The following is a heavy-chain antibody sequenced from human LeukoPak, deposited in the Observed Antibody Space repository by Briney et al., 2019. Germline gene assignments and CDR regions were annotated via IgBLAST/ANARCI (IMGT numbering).Heavy chain of an antibody. V-gene: IGHV3-48*01. CDR2: ISSSSSTI. Sequence: GGSLRLSCAASGFTFSSYSMNWVRHAPGKGLEGVSYISSSSSTIYYADSVKGRFTISRDNAKNSLYLQMNSLRAEDTAVYYCASSASSSDDYWGQGTLVTVSS. J-gene: IGHJ4*02. CDR3: ASSASSSDDY. CDR1: GFTFSSYS. D-gene: IGHD6-6*01.